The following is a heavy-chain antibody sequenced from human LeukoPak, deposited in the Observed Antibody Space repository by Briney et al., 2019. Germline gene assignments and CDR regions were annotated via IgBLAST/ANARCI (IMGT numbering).Heavy chain of an antibody. CDR3: ATDLAGTTERDY. D-gene: IGHD1-1*01. CDR1: GYTLTELS. J-gene: IGHJ4*02. V-gene: IGHV1-24*01. CDR2: FDPEDGET. Sequence: ASVKVSCKVSGYTLTELSMHWVRQAPGKGLEWMGGFDPEDGETIYAQKFQGRVTMTEDTSTDTAYMELSSLRSEDTAVHYCATDLAGTTERDYWGQGTLVTVSS.